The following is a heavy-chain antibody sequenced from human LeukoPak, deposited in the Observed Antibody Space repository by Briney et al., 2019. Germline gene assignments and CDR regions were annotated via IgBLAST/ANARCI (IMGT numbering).Heavy chain of an antibody. V-gene: IGHV4-38-2*02. Sequence: SETLSLTCTVSGYSISSDYYWGWIRQPPGKGLEWLGNIYQTGSTYYNPSLTSRVTISLDTSKNQFSLKLSSVTAADTAVYYCARPGDRAFDIWGQGTMVTVSS. CDR2: IYQTGST. CDR1: GYSISSDYY. D-gene: IGHD3-10*01. CDR3: ARPGDRAFDI. J-gene: IGHJ3*02.